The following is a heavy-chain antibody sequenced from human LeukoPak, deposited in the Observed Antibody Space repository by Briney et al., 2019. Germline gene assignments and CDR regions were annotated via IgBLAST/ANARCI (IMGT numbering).Heavy chain of an antibody. Sequence: SETLSLTCTVSGGSISSYNWSWIRQPPGKGLEWIGYIYRSGSTNYNPSLRSRVTISLDTSKNQLSLKLSSVTAADTAVYYCARGDSSGWPYFDYWGQGALVTVSS. CDR1: GGSISSYN. V-gene: IGHV4-59*01. D-gene: IGHD6-19*01. CDR3: ARGDSSGWPYFDY. CDR2: IYRSGST. J-gene: IGHJ4*02.